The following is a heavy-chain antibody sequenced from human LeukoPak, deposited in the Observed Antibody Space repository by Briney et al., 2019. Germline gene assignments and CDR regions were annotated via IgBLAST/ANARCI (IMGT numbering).Heavy chain of an antibody. CDR3: ARDLEWGLLLGDYYYGMDV. Sequence: SETLSLTCTVSGGSISSYYWSWIRQPAGKGLEWIGRIYTSGSTNYNPSLKSRVTMSVDTSKNQFSLKLSSVTAADTAVYYCARDLEWGLLLGDYYYGMDVWGQGTTVAVSS. D-gene: IGHD1-26*01. CDR2: IYTSGST. J-gene: IGHJ6*02. V-gene: IGHV4-4*07. CDR1: GGSISSYY.